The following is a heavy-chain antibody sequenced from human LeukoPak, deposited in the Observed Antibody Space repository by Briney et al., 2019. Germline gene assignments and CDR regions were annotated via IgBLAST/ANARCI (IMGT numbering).Heavy chain of an antibody. CDR1: GYTFTGYY. Sequence: ASVKVSCKASGYTFTGYYMHWVRQAPGQGLEWMGWINPNSGGTNYAQKFQGRVTMTRDTSISTAYMELSRLRSDDTAVYYCARVEEELELPQYYLDYWGQGTLVTVSS. CDR2: INPNSGGT. D-gene: IGHD1-7*01. V-gene: IGHV1-2*02. J-gene: IGHJ4*02. CDR3: ARVEEELELPQYYLDY.